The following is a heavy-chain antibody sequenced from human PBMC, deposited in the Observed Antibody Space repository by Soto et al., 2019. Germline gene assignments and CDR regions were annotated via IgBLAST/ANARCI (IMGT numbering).Heavy chain of an antibody. D-gene: IGHD6-13*01. CDR3: AREGLRQHYNWFDP. Sequence: QVQLVQSGAEVKKPGSSVKVSCKASGGTFSSYAISWVRQAPGQGLEWMGGIIPICGTANYAQKFQGRVTXTALEXXSTAYMELSSLRSEDTAVYYCAREGLRQHYNWFDPWGQGTLVTVSS. CDR1: GGTFSSYA. J-gene: IGHJ5*02. CDR2: IIPICGTA. V-gene: IGHV1-69*12.